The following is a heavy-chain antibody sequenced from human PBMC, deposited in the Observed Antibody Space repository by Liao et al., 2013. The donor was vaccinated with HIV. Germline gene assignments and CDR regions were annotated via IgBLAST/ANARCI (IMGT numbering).Heavy chain of an antibody. Sequence: QVLLQESGPGLVKPSETLTLTCTVSGDSISSYYWNWIRQPPGRGLEWIGYLYYSGSTNYNPSLKSRVTISVNTSKNQFSLKLSSVTAADTAVYYCARGSPRVVMGVMNAFDIWGQGTMVTVSS. V-gene: IGHV4-59*01. CDR3: ARGSPRVVMGVMNAFDI. CDR2: LYYSGST. J-gene: IGHJ3*02. D-gene: IGHD3-3*01. CDR1: GDSISSYY.